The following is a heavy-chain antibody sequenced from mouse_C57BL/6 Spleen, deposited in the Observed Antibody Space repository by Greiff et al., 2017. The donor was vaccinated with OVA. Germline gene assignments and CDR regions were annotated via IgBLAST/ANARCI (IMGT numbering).Heavy chain of an antibody. D-gene: IGHD3-1*01. Sequence: VQLQQSGTDLVQPGASVKLSCKASGYTFTSYWMHWVKQRPGHGLEWIGNINPSNGGTNYHEKFKSQSTLTVDKSSSTAHMQLRRPTSEDSAVYYCARTGRAEYWGQGTTLTVSS. CDR3: ARTGRAEY. V-gene: IGHV1-53*01. J-gene: IGHJ2*01. CDR2: INPSNGGT. CDR1: GYTFTSYW.